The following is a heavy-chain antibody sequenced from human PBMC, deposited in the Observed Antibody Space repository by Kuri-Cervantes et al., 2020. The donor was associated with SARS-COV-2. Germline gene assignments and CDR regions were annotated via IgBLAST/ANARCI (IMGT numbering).Heavy chain of an antibody. J-gene: IGHJ2*01. CDR1: GYSISSGYY. CDR3: ARIRHPYRYFDL. V-gene: IGHV4-38-2*01. D-gene: IGHD1-1*01. Sequence: SETLSLTCAVSGYSISSGYYWGWIRQPPGKGLEWIGSIYHSGSTNYNPSLKSRVTISVDTSKNQFSLKLSSVTAADTAVYYCARIRHPYRYFDLWGRGTLVTVSS. CDR2: IYHSGST.